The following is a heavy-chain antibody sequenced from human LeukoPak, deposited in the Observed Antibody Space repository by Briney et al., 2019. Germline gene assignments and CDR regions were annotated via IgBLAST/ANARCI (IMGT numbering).Heavy chain of an antibody. CDR2: ISSSSSYI. J-gene: IGHJ4*02. CDR3: ARDPPYGTAGY. D-gene: IGHD2-8*02. CDR1: GFTFSSYS. V-gene: IGHV3-21*01. Sequence: GGSLRLSCAASGFTFSSYSMNWVRQAPGKGLEWVSSISSSSSYIYYADSVKGRFTISRDNTKNSLYLQMNSLRAEDTAVYYCARDPPYGTAGYWGQGTLVTVSS.